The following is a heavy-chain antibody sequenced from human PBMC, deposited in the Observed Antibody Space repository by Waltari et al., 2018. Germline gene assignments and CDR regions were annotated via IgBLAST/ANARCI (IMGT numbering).Heavy chain of an antibody. J-gene: IGHJ4*02. D-gene: IGHD1-26*01. CDR3: ARGVGVSWELPNYFDY. CDR2: IYTSGST. Sequence: QVQLQESGPGLVQPSQPLSLTCTVSGGSLRSGSYYWSWIRPPAGKGLEWIGYIYTSGSTNYNPSLKSRVTISVDTSKNQFSLKLSSVTAADTAVYYCARGVGVSWELPNYFDYWGQGTLVTVSS. V-gene: IGHV4-61*09. CDR1: GGSLRSGSYY.